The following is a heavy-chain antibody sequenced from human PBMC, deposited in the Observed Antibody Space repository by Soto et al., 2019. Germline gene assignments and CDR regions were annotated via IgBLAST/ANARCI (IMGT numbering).Heavy chain of an antibody. CDR3: TRRRVSSSRLSDGLDV. Sequence: GGSLRLSCAASGFTFSGSAMHWVRQASGKGLEWVGRIRSKANSYATAYAASVKGRFTISRDDSKNTAYLQMNSLKTEDTAVYYCTRRRVSSSRLSDGLDVWGQGTTVTVS. J-gene: IGHJ6*02. D-gene: IGHD6-13*01. V-gene: IGHV3-73*01. CDR1: GFTFSGSA. CDR2: IRSKANSYAT.